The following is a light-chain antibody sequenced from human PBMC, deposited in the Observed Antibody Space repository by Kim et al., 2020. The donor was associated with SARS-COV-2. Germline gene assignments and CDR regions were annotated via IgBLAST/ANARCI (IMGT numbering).Light chain of an antibody. CDR1: KLGDKY. CDR2: QDS. CDR3: QAWDSSTAV. V-gene: IGLV3-1*01. Sequence: SVSPGQTASITCSGDKLGDKYACWYQQKPGQSPVLVIYQDSKRPSGIPERFSGSISGNTATLTISGTQAMDEADYYCQAWDSSTAVFGGGTQLT. J-gene: IGLJ3*02.